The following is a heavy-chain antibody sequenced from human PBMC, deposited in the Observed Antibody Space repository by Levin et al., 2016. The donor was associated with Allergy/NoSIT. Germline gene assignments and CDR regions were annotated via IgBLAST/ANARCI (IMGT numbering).Heavy chain of an antibody. V-gene: IGHV3-21*01. CDR1: GFTFSNYY. CDR3: ARAGDY. Sequence: GGSLRLSCAASGFTFSNYYMHWVRQAPGKGLEWVSAISSTSSYIFYADSVKGRFTTSRDNAKNSLYLQMNSLRAEDAAVYYCARAGDYWGQGTLVTVSS. CDR2: ISSTSSYI. J-gene: IGHJ4*02. D-gene: IGHD3-10*01.